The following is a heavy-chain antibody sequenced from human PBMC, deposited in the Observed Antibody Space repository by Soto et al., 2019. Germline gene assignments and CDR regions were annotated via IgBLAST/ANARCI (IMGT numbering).Heavy chain of an antibody. Sequence: QVQLVESGGGVVQPGRSLRLSCAASGFTFSSYAMHWVRQAPGKGLEWVAVISYDGSNKYYADSVKGRFTISRDNSKNTLYLQMNSLRAEDTAVYYCARDIDSSGYYYKYYFAYWGQGTLVTVSS. D-gene: IGHD3-22*01. J-gene: IGHJ4*02. CDR3: ARDIDSSGYYYKYYFAY. V-gene: IGHV3-30-3*01. CDR2: ISYDGSNK. CDR1: GFTFSSYA.